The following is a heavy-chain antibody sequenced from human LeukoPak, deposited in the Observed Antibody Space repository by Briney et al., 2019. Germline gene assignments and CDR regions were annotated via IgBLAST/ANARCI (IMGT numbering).Heavy chain of an antibody. CDR2: INWNGGST. CDR1: GFTFDDYG. CDR3: ARYYYDSSGYSYYYYYMDV. Sequence: GGSLRLSCAASGFTFDDYGTSWVRQAPGKGLGWVSGINWNGGSTGYADSVKGRFTISRDNAKNSLYLQMNSLRAEDTALYYCARYYYDSSGYSYYYYYMDVRGKGTTVTVSS. J-gene: IGHJ6*03. V-gene: IGHV3-20*04. D-gene: IGHD3-22*01.